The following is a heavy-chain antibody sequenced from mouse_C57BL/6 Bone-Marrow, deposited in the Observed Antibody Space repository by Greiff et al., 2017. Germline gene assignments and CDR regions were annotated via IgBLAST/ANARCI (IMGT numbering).Heavy chain of an antibody. CDR1: GYAFSSYW. J-gene: IGHJ4*01. V-gene: IGHV1-80*01. CDR3: ARSVTAVVDTRAMDY. Sequence: QVQLQQSGAELVKPGASVKISCKASGYAFSSYWMNWVKQRPGKGLEWIGQIYPGDGDTNYNGKFKGKATLTADKSSSTAYMQLSSLTSEDSAVYFCARSVTAVVDTRAMDYWGQGTSVTVSS. CDR2: IYPGDGDT. D-gene: IGHD1-1*01.